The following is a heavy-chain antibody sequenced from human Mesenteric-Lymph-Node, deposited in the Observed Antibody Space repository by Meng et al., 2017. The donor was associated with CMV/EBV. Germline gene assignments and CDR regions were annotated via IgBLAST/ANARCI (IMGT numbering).Heavy chain of an antibody. CDR3: AKRGVASTIQYYFDF. D-gene: IGHD5/OR15-5a*01. J-gene: IGHJ4*02. CDR1: GFTFSNYG. Sequence: SGFTFSNYGMSWVRQAPGKGLEWVSTINNSGGSTYYADSVKGRFTVSRDNSKNTVYLQMYSLGAEDTAVYYCAKRGVASTIQYYFDFWGQGTLVTVSS. CDR2: INNSGGST. V-gene: IGHV3-23*01.